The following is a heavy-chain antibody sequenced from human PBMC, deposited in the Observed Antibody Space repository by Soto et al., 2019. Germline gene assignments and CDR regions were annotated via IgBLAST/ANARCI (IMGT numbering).Heavy chain of an antibody. CDR1: GYTFTNYA. J-gene: IGHJ3*02. Sequence: ASVKVSCKASGYTFTNYAMHLVRQAPGQKLEWKGWINAGNGNTKYSQKFQGRVTITRDTSASTAYMELSSLRSEDTAVYYCARSSLQKDIVVVVAAKAHAFDIWGQGTMVTVSS. D-gene: IGHD2-15*01. V-gene: IGHV1-3*01. CDR2: INAGNGNT. CDR3: ARSSLQKDIVVVVAAKAHAFDI.